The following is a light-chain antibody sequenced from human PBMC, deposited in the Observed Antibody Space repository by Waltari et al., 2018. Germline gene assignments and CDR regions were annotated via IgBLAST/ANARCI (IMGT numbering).Light chain of an antibody. CDR2: DDS. J-gene: IGLJ2*01. CDR1: SIGSQS. CDR3: QVWHSREHVV. V-gene: IGLV3-21*02. Sequence: SYVLTQPPSVSVAPGQTAKITCGGNSIGSQSVHWYQQKPGQAPILVIWDDSARPSGSPGRVSGSNAGSTATLTLSGVEAGDEADYYCQVWHSREHVVFGGGTRVTV.